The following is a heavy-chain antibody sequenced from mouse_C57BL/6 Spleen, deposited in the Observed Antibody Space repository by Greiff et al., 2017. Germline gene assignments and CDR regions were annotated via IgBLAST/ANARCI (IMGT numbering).Heavy chain of an antibody. Sequence: QVQLQQSGAELAKPGASVKLSCKASGYTFTSYGMHWVKQRPGQGLEWIGYINPSSGYTKYNQKFKAKATVTADKSSSTAYMQLSSLTYEDSAVYYCATGFDYWGQGTTLTVSS. J-gene: IGHJ2*01. CDR1: GYTFTSYG. V-gene: IGHV1-7*01. D-gene: IGHD4-1*01. CDR2: INPSSGYT. CDR3: ATGFDY.